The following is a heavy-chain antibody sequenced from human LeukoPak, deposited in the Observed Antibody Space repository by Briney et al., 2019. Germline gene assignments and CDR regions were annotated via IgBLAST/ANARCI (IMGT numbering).Heavy chain of an antibody. J-gene: IGHJ4*02. V-gene: IGHV3-23*01. CDR3: AKDIYCSSTSCNFDY. CDR2: ISGSGGST. D-gene: IGHD2-2*01. Sequence: GGSLRLSCAASGFTFSSYAMSWVRQAPGKGLEWVSAISGSGGSTYYADSVKGRFTISRDNSKNTLYLQMNSLRAEDTAVYYCAKDIYCSSTSCNFDYWAREPWSPSPQ. CDR1: GFTFSSYA.